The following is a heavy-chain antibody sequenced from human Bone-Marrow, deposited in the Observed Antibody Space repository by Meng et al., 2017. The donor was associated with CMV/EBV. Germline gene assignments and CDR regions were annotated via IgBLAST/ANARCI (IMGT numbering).Heavy chain of an antibody. Sequence: SVKVSCKASGDTFSSYTISWVRQAPGQGLEWMGRIIPILGIANYAQKFQGRVTITADKSTSTAYMELSSLRSEDTAVYYRARGPQKGVVIFPPRFDPWGQGTLVTVSS. CDR2: IIPILGIA. D-gene: IGHD3-3*01. J-gene: IGHJ5*02. V-gene: IGHV1-69*02. CDR3: ARGPQKGVVIFPPRFDP. CDR1: GDTFSSYT.